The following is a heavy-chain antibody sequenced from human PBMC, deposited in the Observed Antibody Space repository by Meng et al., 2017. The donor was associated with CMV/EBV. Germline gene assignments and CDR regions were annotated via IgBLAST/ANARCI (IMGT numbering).Heavy chain of an antibody. CDR2: IKSKTDGGTT. CDR1: GFTFSNAW. J-gene: IGHJ3*02. V-gene: IGHV3-15*01. CDR3: TFFGALPRGVLFDI. Sequence: GESLKISCAASGFTFSNAWMSWVRQAPGKGLEWVGRIKSKTDGGTTDYAAPVKGRFTISRDDSKNTLYLQMNSLKTEDTAVYYCTFFGALPRGVLFDIWGQGTMVTVSS. D-gene: IGHD4/OR15-4a*01.